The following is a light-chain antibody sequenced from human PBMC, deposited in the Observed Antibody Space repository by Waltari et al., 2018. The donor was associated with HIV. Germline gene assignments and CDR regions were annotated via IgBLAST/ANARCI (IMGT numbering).Light chain of an antibody. V-gene: IGLV1-36*01. Sequence: QSVLTQPPSVSEAPRQRVTISCSGSISNIGTTAVNWYQQLPGKAPKRPNCDVARLPSWVFDRFPGSKSGTSASLAISGRQSEDEADYYCAAWDDSLNGPLFGGGTKLTVL. J-gene: IGLJ2*01. CDR1: ISNIGTTA. CDR3: AAWDDSLNGPL. CDR2: DVA.